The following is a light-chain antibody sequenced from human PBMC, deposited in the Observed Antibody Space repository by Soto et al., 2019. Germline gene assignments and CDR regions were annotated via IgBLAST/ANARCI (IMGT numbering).Light chain of an antibody. CDR2: DSS. CDR3: QHHGSSPYT. CDR1: QCISTIS. Sequence: EIVLTQSPGTLSLSPGERATLSCRASQCISTISLGWYQQKPGQAPRLLIYDSSSRTGRTPDRFSGSGSGTDITLTISRLEPEDFPVYYCQHHGSSPYTFGQGTKLQIK. J-gene: IGKJ2*01. V-gene: IGKV3-20*01.